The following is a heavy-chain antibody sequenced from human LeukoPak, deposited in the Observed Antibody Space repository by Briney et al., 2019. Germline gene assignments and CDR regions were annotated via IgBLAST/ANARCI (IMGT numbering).Heavy chain of an antibody. D-gene: IGHD2-2*01. CDR3: ARDGGYCSSTSCYGWIDY. J-gene: IGHJ4*02. CDR2: INPNSGGT. Sequence: GASVKVSCKASGYPFTGYYMHWVRQAPGQGLEWMGWINPNSGGTNYSQKFQGRVTMTRDTSISTAYMELSRLRSDDTAVYYCARDGGYCSSTSCYGWIDYWGQGTLVTVSS. CDR1: GYPFTGYY. V-gene: IGHV1-2*02.